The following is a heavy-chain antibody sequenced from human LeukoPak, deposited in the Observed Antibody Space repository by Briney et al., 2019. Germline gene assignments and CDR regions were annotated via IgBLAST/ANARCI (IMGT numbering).Heavy chain of an antibody. CDR1: GFTVSSNY. J-gene: IGHJ4*02. Sequence: AGGSLRLSCAASGFTVSSNYMSWVRQTPGKGLEWVSVIYIGGSTYYADFVKGRFTISRDNSKNTVYLQMNSLRAEDTTVYYCATIYTYGFDYWGQGTLLTVSS. D-gene: IGHD5-18*01. CDR2: IYIGGST. V-gene: IGHV3-66*01. CDR3: ATIYTYGFDY.